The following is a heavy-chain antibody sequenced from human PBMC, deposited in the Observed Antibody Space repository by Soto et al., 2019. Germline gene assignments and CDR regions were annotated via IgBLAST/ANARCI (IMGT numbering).Heavy chain of an antibody. CDR2: INPSGGST. V-gene: IGHV1-46*01. Sequence: ASVKVSCKASGYTFTSYYMHWVRQAPGQGLEWMGIINPSGGSTSYAQKFQGRVTMTRDTSTSTVYMELSSLRSEDTAVYYCARDHPWGMGSSSSGYWTKLAFDIWGQGTMVTVSS. CDR3: ARDHPWGMGSSSSGYWTKLAFDI. J-gene: IGHJ3*02. CDR1: GYTFTSYY. D-gene: IGHD3-22*01.